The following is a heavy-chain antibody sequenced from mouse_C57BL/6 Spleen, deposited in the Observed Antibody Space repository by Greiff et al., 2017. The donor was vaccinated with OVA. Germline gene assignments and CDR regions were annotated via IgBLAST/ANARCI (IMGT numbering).Heavy chain of an antibody. D-gene: IGHD2-3*01. CDR1: GFTFSDYG. Sequence: DVQLVESGGGLVKPGGSLKLSCAASGFTFSDYGMHWVRQAPEKGLEWVAYISSGSSTIYYADTVKGRFTISRDNAKNTLFLQMTSLRSEDTAMYYCARNYDGYYDYWGQGTTLTVSS. CDR3: ARNYDGYYDY. CDR2: ISSGSSTI. J-gene: IGHJ2*01. V-gene: IGHV5-17*01.